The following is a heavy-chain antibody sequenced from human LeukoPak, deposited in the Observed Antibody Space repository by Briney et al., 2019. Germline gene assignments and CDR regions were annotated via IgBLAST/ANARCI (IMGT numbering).Heavy chain of an antibody. J-gene: IGHJ5*01. CDR2: IFHTGNS. Sequence: SETLSLTCTVSGGSISSGGYYWSWIRQHPGKGLEWIGYIFHTGNSYYNPSLRSRVTISVDRSRNQFSLRLTSVTAADTAVYYCARELWFVNAPGSWLDSWGPGTLVAVSS. CDR1: GGSISSGGYY. V-gene: IGHV4-30-2*01. CDR3: ARELWFVNAPGSWLDS. D-gene: IGHD3-10*01.